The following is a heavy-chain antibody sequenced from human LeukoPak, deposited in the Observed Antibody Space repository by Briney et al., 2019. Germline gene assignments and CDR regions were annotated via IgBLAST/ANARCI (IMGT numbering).Heavy chain of an antibody. CDR3: ADPVSEAWAGY. V-gene: IGHV3-23*01. CDR1: GFTFSSYA. Sequence: GGSLRLSCAASGFTFSSYAMSWVRQAPGKGLEWVSAISGSGGSTYYADSVKGRFTISRDNSKNTLYLQMNSLRAEDTAVYYCADPVSEAWAGYWGQGTLVTVSS. J-gene: IGHJ4*02. CDR2: ISGSGGST. D-gene: IGHD7-27*01.